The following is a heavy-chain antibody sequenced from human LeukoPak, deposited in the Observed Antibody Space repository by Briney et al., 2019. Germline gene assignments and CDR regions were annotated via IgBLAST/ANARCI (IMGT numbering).Heavy chain of an antibody. Sequence: SETLSLTCTVSGGSISSFFWNWIRQPPGKGLEWIGFTHNSGTTNYNPSLKSRVTMSLDTSKNQFSLKLTSVTAADTAFYYCARSRGGFGDYGSWFDPWGQGTLVTVSS. J-gene: IGHJ5*02. CDR3: ARSRGGFGDYGSWFDP. D-gene: IGHD4-17*01. V-gene: IGHV4-59*01. CDR1: GGSISSFF. CDR2: THNSGTT.